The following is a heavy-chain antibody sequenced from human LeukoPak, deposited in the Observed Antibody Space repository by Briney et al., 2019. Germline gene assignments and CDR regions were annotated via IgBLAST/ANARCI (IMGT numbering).Heavy chain of an antibody. CDR2: IYYSGST. Sequence: PSETLSLTCTVSGGSISSSSYYWGWIRQPPGKGLEWIGSIYYSGSTYYNPSLTSRVTISVDTSKNQFSLKLSSVTAADTAVYYCARVDSGAFDIWGQGTMVTVSS. V-gene: IGHV4-39*01. D-gene: IGHD3-10*01. CDR1: GGSISSSSYY. CDR3: ARVDSGAFDI. J-gene: IGHJ3*02.